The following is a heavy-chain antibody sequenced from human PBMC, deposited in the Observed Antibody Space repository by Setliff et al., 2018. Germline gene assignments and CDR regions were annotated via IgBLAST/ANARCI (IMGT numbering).Heavy chain of an antibody. D-gene: IGHD3-9*01. J-gene: IGHJ3*01. CDR3: ARASSLTRKHLAFDL. Sequence: SETLSLTCAVYGGSFSGNYWSWIRQPPGKGLEWIGYIYYSGSTYYNPSLKSRVTISVDTSKNQFSLKLSSVTAADTAVYYCARASSLTRKHLAFDLWGQGTMVTVSS. CDR2: IYYSGST. CDR1: GGSFSGNY. V-gene: IGHV4-34*09.